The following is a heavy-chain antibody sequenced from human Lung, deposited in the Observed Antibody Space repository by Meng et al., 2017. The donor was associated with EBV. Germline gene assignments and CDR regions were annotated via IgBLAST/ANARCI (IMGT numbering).Heavy chain of an antibody. CDR1: GFTFDDYT. V-gene: IGHV3-43*01. J-gene: IGHJ4*02. D-gene: IGHD3-22*01. CDR3: AKDGVSSGYGDY. Sequence: EVPVVESGGVVVQPGGSLRLSCAASGFTFDDYTMHWVRQAPGKGLEWVSLISWDGGSTYYADSVKGRFTISRDNSKNSLYLQMNSLRTEDTALYYCAKDGVSSGYGDYWGQGTLVTVSS. CDR2: ISWDGGST.